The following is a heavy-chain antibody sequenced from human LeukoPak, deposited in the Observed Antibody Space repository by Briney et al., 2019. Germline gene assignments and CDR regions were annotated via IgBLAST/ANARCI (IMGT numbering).Heavy chain of an antibody. V-gene: IGHV3-74*01. Sequence: GGSLRLSCAASGFTFSSYGMHWVRQAPGKGLVWVSRINSGGTVTNYADSVKGRLTISRDNAKNTLYLQMNSLRAEDTAVYYCARDRWYAMDVWGKGTTVTVPT. J-gene: IGHJ6*04. CDR1: GFTFSSYG. D-gene: IGHD6-13*01. CDR3: ARDRWYAMDV. CDR2: INSGGTVT.